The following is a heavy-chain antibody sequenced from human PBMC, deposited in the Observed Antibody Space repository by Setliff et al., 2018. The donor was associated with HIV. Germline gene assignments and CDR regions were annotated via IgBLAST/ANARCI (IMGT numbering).Heavy chain of an antibody. CDR3: ARQVTVVGYFETAAGSFNY. J-gene: IGHJ4*02. CDR1: GGSISTSRYY. CDR2: IYYSGST. Sequence: PSETLSLTCTVSGGSISTSRYYWGWIRQPPGKGLEWIGTIYYSGSTYYNPSLKSRVTISTDTSKNQFSLEVRSVTAADTAVYYCARQVTVVGYFETAAGSFNYWGPGTLVTVSS. D-gene: IGHD2-21*01. V-gene: IGHV4-39*01.